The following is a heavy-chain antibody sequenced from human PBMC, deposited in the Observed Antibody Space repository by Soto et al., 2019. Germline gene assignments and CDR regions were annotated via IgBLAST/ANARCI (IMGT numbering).Heavy chain of an antibody. CDR2: IWYDGSNK. CDR3: ARVWELLGVDAFDI. J-gene: IGHJ3*02. V-gene: IGHV3-33*01. Sequence: QVQLVESGGGVVQPGRSLRLSCAASGFTFSSYGMHWVRQAPGKGLEWVAVIWYDGSNKYYADSVKGRFTISRDNSKKTLYLQMNSLRAEDTAVYYCARVWELLGVDAFDIWGQGTMVTVSS. D-gene: IGHD1-26*01. CDR1: GFTFSSYG.